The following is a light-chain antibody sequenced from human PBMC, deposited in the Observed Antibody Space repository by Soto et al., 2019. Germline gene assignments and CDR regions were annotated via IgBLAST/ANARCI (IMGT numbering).Light chain of an antibody. CDR3: QQIHSTSSYT. CDR2: AAS. CDR1: QDISGW. Sequence: DIQMTQSPSSVSAFVGDRVTITCRASQDISGWLAWYQQKPGKAPKLLIYAASSLQSGVPSRFSGSGSGTDFTLTISSLQPEDFATYYCQQIHSTSSYTFGQGTKVDIK. J-gene: IGKJ2*01. V-gene: IGKV1-12*01.